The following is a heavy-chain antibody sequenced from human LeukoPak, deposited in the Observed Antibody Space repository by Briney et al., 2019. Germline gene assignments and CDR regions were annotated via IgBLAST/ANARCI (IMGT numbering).Heavy chain of an antibody. CDR2: ISRSGSTI. CDR3: ARVPDYGGNPFDY. D-gene: IGHD4-23*01. Sequence: GGSLRLSCAASGFTFSAYYMTWIRQAPGKGLEWVSNISRSGSTIYYADSVKGRFTISRDNAKNSLYLQMNSLRAEDTAVYYCARVPDYGGNPFDYWGQGTLVTVSS. CDR1: GFTFSAYY. V-gene: IGHV3-11*04. J-gene: IGHJ4*02.